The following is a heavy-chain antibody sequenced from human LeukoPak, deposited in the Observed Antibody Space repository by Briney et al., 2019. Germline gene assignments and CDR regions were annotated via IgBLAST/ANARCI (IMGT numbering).Heavy chain of an antibody. J-gene: IGHJ1*01. Sequence: SETLSLTCTVSGGSISSYYWSWIRQPPGKGLEWIGYIYYSGSTNYNPSLKSRVTISVDTSKNQFSLKLSSVTAAVTAVYYCATSLTSSGWYVGYFQHWGQGTLVTVSS. D-gene: IGHD6-19*01. CDR2: IYYSGST. CDR3: ATSLTSSGWYVGYFQH. V-gene: IGHV4-59*01. CDR1: GGSISSYY.